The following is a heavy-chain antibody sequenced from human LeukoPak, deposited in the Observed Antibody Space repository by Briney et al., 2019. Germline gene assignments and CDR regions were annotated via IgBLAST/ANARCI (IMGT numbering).Heavy chain of an antibody. CDR3: ARGTKTRRIAVALLGWFDP. CDR1: GYIFTSYA. V-gene: IGHV7-4-1*02. CDR2: INTDTGNP. J-gene: IGHJ5*02. Sequence: ASVKVSCKASGYIFTSYAMNWVRQAPGQGLEWMGWINTDTGNPTYAQGFTGRFVFSLDTSVSTAYLQISSLKAEDTAVYYCARGTKTRRIAVALLGWFDPWGQGTLVTVSS. D-gene: IGHD6-19*01.